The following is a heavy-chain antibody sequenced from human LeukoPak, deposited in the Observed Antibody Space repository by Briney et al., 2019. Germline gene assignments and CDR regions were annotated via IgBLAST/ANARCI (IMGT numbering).Heavy chain of an antibody. J-gene: IGHJ5*02. CDR2: ISDSGGST. CDR1: GFTFSNYD. V-gene: IGHV3-23*01. CDR3: AKDLSRAVAADWFDP. Sequence: GGSLRLSCAASGFTFSNYDMSWVRQAPGKGLEWVSSISDSGGSTYYADSVKGRLTISRDNSKNTLYLQMTNLRAADTAVYYCAKDLSRAVAADWFDPWDQGSLVTVSS. D-gene: IGHD6-19*01.